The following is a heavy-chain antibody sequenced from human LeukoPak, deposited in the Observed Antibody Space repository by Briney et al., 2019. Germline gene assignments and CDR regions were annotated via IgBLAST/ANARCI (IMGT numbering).Heavy chain of an antibody. Sequence: SETLSLTCTVSGGSISSSSYYWGWIRQPPGKGLEWIGSIYYSGSTYYNPSLKSRVTISVDTSKKQFSLKLSSVTAADTAVYYCARDGRGKTGHWFDPWGQGTLVTVSS. D-gene: IGHD3/OR15-3a*01. CDR1: GGSISSSSYY. J-gene: IGHJ5*02. CDR2: IYYSGST. CDR3: ARDGRGKTGHWFDP. V-gene: IGHV4-39*07.